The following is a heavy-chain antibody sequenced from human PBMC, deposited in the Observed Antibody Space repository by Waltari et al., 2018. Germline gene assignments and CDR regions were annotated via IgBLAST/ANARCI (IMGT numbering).Heavy chain of an antibody. CDR1: NGSLNNHY. J-gene: IGHJ5*01. CDR2: INQITGDT. V-gene: IGHV4-59*11. Sequence: QVHLQESGPGLVKPSETLSLTCTVSNGSLNNHYWSWIRQPPGKRMEWIGWINQITGDTNYKPSLESRVIISSDISKNQFSLKLTSVTAAETAIYYCAREGSLYSSTGGWIGPWGQGMLVTVSS. D-gene: IGHD2-2*01. CDR3: AREGSLYSSTGGWIGP.